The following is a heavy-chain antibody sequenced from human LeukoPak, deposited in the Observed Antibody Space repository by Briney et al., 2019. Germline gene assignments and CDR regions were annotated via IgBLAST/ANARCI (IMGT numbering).Heavy chain of an antibody. CDR3: ARGRDGSQSPIDD. D-gene: IGHD5-24*01. CDR1: GFTFSSYN. V-gene: IGHV3-21*01. J-gene: IGHJ4*02. Sequence: PGGSLRLSCAASGFTFSSYNMNWVRQAPGKGLEWASSISSSSYIYYADSVRGRFTISRDNAKNSLYLQMNSLRAEDTAVYYCARGRDGSQSPIDDWGQGTLVTVSS. CDR2: ISSSSYI.